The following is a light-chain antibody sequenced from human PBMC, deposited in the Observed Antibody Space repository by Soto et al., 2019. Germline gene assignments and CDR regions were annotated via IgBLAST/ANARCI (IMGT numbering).Light chain of an antibody. J-gene: IGLJ3*02. CDR3: SSYTTSSAWV. CDR1: SSDVGAYKY. CDR2: EVS. Sequence: QSALTQPASVSGSPGQSITISCTGTSSDVGAYKYVSWYQQHPGKAPKLMIYEVSNRPSGISNRFSGSKSGNTASLTIAGLQAEYEADYYCSSYTTSSAWVFGGGTKVTVL. V-gene: IGLV2-14*01.